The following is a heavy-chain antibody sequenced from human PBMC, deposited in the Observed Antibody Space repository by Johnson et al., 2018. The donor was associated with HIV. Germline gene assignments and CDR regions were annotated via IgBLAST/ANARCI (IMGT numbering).Heavy chain of an antibody. V-gene: IGHV3-66*01. D-gene: IGHD2-15*01. J-gene: IGHJ3*02. CDR1: GFTVSSNY. CDR3: AREAYCSGGSCYDVFDI. Sequence: EVQLVESGGGLVQPGGSLRLSCAASGFTVSSNYMSWVRQAPGKGLEWVSVIYSGGSTYYADSVKGRFTISRDNSKNTLYLQMNSLRAEDTAVYYCAREAYCSGGSCYDVFDIWGQGTMVTVSS. CDR2: IYSGGST.